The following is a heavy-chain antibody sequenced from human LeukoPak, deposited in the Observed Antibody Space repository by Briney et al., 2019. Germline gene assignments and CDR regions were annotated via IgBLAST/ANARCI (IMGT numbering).Heavy chain of an antibody. CDR1: GFTFSSYG. V-gene: IGHV3-30*02. Sequence: GGSLRLSCAASGFTFSSYGMHWVRQAPGKGLEWVAFIRYDGSNKYYADSVKGRFTISRDNSKNTLYLQMNSLRAEDTAVYYCAKGLRGGTYSGNYFDYWGQGTLVTVSS. CDR3: AKGLRGGTYSGNYFDY. J-gene: IGHJ4*02. D-gene: IGHD1-26*01. CDR2: IRYDGSNK.